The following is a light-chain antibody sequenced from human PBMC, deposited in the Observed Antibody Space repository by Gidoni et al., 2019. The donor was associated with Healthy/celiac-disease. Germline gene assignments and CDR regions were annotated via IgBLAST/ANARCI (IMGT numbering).Light chain of an antibody. Sequence: EIVLTQSPATLSLSPGERATLSCRASQSVSSYLAWYQQKPGQAPRLLIYDASNRATGIPARFSGSGSGTDFTLTISSLEPEDFAVYYCQQRSNWPPYTFGQGTKLWIK. CDR1: QSVSSY. CDR2: DAS. J-gene: IGKJ2*01. V-gene: IGKV3-11*01. CDR3: QQRSNWPPYT.